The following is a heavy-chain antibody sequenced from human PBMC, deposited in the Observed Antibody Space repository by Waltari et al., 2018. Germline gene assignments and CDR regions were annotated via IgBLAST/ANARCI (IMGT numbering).Heavy chain of an antibody. V-gene: IGHV4-4*07. CDR3: ARDLTIFGVVRGVDAFDI. D-gene: IGHD3-3*01. CDR2: IYTSGST. J-gene: IGHJ3*02. Sequence: QVQLQESGPGLVKPSETLSLTCTVSGGSISSYYWSWIRQPAGKGLEWIGRIYTSGSTNYNPSLKSRVTMSVDTSKNQFSLKLSSVTAADTAVYYCARDLTIFGVVRGVDAFDIWGQGTMVTVSS. CDR1: GGSISSYY.